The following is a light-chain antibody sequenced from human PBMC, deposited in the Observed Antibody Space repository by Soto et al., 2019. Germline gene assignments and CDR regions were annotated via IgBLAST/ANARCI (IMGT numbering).Light chain of an antibody. CDR3: QQFGNSPWT. J-gene: IGKJ1*01. Sequence: EIGLTQSRATLSLSPGERATLARRASQSVNIYLAWYQQKTGQAPRLLIYDASTRDTGIPDRFSGRGSGTDFTLTISRLETEDVSVDYCQQFGNSPWTFGQGTQVDIK. CDR2: DAS. CDR1: QSVNIY. V-gene: IGKV3-20*01.